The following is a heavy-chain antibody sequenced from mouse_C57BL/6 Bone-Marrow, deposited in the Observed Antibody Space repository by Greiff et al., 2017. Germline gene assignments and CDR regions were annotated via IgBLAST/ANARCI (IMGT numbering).Heavy chain of an antibody. D-gene: IGHD2-5*01. CDR2: FHPYNDDT. CDR3: AVYLYYSKFAY. CDR1: GYTFTTYP. J-gene: IGHJ3*01. Sequence: QVQLQQSGAELVKPGASVKMSCKASGYTFTTYPIEWMKQNHGKSLEWIGNFHPYNDDTKYNEKFKGKATLTVEKSSSTVYMELSRLTSDHSAVDYCAVYLYYSKFAYWGQGTLVTVSA. V-gene: IGHV1-47*01.